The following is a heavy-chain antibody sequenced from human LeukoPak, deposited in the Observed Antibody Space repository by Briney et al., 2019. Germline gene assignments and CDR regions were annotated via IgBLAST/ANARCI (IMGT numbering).Heavy chain of an antibody. Sequence: PSETLSLTCTVSGGSISSYYWSWIRQPPGKGLEWIGYIYYSGSTNYNPSLKSRVTISVDTSKNQFSLKLSSVTAADTAVYYCARGGRVLQVFTYWGQGTLVTVSS. V-gene: IGHV4-59*12. J-gene: IGHJ4*02. CDR3: ARGGRVLQVFTY. CDR2: IYYSGST. CDR1: GGSISSYY. D-gene: IGHD1-20*01.